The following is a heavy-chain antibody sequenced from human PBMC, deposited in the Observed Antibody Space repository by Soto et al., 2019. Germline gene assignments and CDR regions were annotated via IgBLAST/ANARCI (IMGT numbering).Heavy chain of an antibody. Sequence: SETLSLTCTLSGGSISGYYWSWIRQPPGKGLEWIGYVYYSGSTKYNPSLESRVTISVDMSNNQFSLMLTSVTAADTAVYYCAKYRRIDAEGYRLDFWGQGTLVTVSS. CDR2: VYYSGST. V-gene: IGHV4-59*01. CDR1: GGSISGYY. D-gene: IGHD5-12*01. J-gene: IGHJ4*02. CDR3: AKYRRIDAEGYRLDF.